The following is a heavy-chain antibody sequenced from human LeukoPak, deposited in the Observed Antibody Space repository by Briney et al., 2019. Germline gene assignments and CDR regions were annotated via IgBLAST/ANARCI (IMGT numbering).Heavy chain of an antibody. D-gene: IGHD6-13*01. J-gene: IGHJ2*01. CDR2: MNPNSGNT. Sequence: ASVKVSCKASGYTFTSYDINWVRQATGQGLEWIGWMNPNSGNTGYAQKFQGRVTMTRNTAISTAYMELSSLRAGDTAVYYCARAGYSSSWYSRYFDLWGRGTLVTVSS. CDR1: GYTFTSYD. CDR3: ARAGYSSSWYSRYFDL. V-gene: IGHV1-8*01.